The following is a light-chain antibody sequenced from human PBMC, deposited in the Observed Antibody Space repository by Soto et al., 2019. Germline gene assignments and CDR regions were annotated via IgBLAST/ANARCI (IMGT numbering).Light chain of an antibody. CDR2: HSS. CDR1: QSISTY. CDR3: QQTFSPYVS. V-gene: IGKV1-39*01. J-gene: IGKJ4*01. Sequence: DIQMTQSPSSLSVSIGDRVIITCRASQSISTYLNWYQYKPGKAPRLVIFHSSTLQSGVSSRFSGRGSGTDFTLTISSLQPEDFATYFGQQTFSPYVSFGGGTRVEI.